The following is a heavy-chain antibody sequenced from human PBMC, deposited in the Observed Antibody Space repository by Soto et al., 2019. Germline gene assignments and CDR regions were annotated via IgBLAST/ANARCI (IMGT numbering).Heavy chain of an antibody. CDR3: ARVGIGEQQLVLDY. Sequence: GGSLRLSCAASGFTFSRYSMNWVRQAPGKGLEWVSSISSSSYIYYADSVKGRFTISRDNAKNSLYLQMNSLRAEDTAVYYCARVGIGEQQLVLDYWGQGTLVTVSS. V-gene: IGHV3-21*01. CDR2: ISSSSYI. J-gene: IGHJ4*02. CDR1: GFTFSRYS. D-gene: IGHD6-13*01.